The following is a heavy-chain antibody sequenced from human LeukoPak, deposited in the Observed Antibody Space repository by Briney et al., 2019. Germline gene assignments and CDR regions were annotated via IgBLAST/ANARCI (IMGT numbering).Heavy chain of an antibody. J-gene: IGHJ4*02. Sequence: GGSLRLSCAASGFTFSSYSMTWVRQAPGKGLEWVSHISTSSSTIYYADSVKGRFTISRDNAKSSLYLQMNSLRAEDTAVYYCARRHGDYFLDYWGQGTLVTVSS. CDR3: ARRHGDYFLDY. V-gene: IGHV3-48*04. CDR2: ISTSSSTI. D-gene: IGHD4-17*01. CDR1: GFTFSSYS.